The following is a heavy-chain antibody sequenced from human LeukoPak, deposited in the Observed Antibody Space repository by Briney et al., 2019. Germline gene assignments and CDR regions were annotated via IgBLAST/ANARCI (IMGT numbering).Heavy chain of an antibody. CDR3: ARVKKGYSYGTAFDY. Sequence: ASVKVSCKASGYTFTSYGISWVRQAPGQGLEWMGWISAYNGNTNYAQKLQGRVTMTTDTSTSTAYMELRSLRSDDTAGYYCARVKKGYSYGTAFDYWGQGTLVTVSS. J-gene: IGHJ4*02. D-gene: IGHD5-18*01. V-gene: IGHV1-18*01. CDR1: GYTFTSYG. CDR2: ISAYNGNT.